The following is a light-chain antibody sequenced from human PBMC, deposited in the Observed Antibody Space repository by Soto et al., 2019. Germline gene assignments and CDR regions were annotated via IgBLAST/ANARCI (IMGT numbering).Light chain of an antibody. V-gene: IGKV3-11*01. Sequence: EIVLTQSPATLSLSPGERATLSCRASQSVSSYLAWYQQKPGQAPRLLIYDASNRPTGIPARFGGSGSGTDITLTISTLALEDFPVYYGQQCSNWPPFTFRPGTKVDIK. CDR3: QQCSNWPPFT. CDR2: DAS. CDR1: QSVSSY. J-gene: IGKJ3*01.